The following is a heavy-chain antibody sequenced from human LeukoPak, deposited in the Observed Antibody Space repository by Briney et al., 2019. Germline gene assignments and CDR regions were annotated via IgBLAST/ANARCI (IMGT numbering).Heavy chain of an antibody. J-gene: IGHJ4*02. CDR1: GFIFSNDA. CDR2: IWFDGSNK. Sequence: GGSLRLSCAASGFIFSNDAMHWVRQAPGKGLEWVAFIWFDGSNKHYADSVKGRFTISRDNSEDTLYLQMNSLRAEDTAVYYCARGTAGYHSSYFDYWGQGTLVTVSS. V-gene: IGHV3-33*01. D-gene: IGHD3-16*02. CDR3: ARGTAGYHSSYFDY.